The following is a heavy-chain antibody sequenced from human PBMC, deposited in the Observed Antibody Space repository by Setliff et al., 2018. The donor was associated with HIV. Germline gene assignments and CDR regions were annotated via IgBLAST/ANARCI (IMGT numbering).Heavy chain of an antibody. D-gene: IGHD2-21*02. CDR3: ARAPIYCGGDCYLFDY. Sequence: ASVKISCKASGYTFFEYYMFWLRQAPGQGLEWMGWINPYNGATKSAHKFQGRVTVTRDTSITTTYMELTRLTSDDTAIYYCARAPIYCGGDCYLFDYWGQGTLVTVSS. J-gene: IGHJ4*02. CDR2: INPYNGAT. V-gene: IGHV1-2*02. CDR1: GYTFFEYY.